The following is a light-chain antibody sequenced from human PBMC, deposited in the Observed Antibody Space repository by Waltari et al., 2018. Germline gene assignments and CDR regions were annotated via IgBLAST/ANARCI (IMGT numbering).Light chain of an antibody. J-gene: IGLJ2*01. CDR3: CSYSGDLSFGVV. CDR2: EVT. CDR1: SHDVGNYDL. Sequence: QSALTQPASVSGSPGQSITISCTGPSHDVGNYDLVPCIQQHPGKAPKLIIYEVTKRPSGFSNRFSGSKSGNTASLTISGLHTEDEGDYYCCSYSGDLSFGVVFGGGTKLTVL. V-gene: IGLV2-23*02.